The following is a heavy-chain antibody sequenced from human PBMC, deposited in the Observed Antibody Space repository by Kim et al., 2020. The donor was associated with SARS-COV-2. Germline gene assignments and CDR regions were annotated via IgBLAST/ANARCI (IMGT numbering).Heavy chain of an antibody. CDR3: AKLGGGMDV. V-gene: IGHV3-23*03. J-gene: IGHJ6*02. Sequence: GGSLRLSCAASGFTFSSYAMSWVRQAPGKGLEWVSVIYSGGSSTYYADSVKGRFTISRDNSKNTLYLQMNSLRAEDTAVYYCAKLGGGMDVWGQGTTVTVSS. CDR1: GFTFSSYA. CDR2: IYSGGSST. D-gene: IGHD2-15*01.